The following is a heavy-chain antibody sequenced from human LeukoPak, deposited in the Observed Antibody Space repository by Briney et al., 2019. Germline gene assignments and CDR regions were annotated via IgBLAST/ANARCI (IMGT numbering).Heavy chain of an antibody. CDR1: GGSISSSNW. J-gene: IGHJ4*02. V-gene: IGHV4-4*02. CDR2: IYHSGST. CDR3: ARDMFGDFWSGYTLDY. D-gene: IGHD3-3*01. Sequence: PSGTLSLTCAVSGGSISSSNWWSWVRQPPGKGLEWIGEIYHSGSTNYNPSLKSRVTISVDTSKNQFSLKLSSVTAADTAVYYCARDMFGDFWSGYTLDYWGQGTLVTVSS.